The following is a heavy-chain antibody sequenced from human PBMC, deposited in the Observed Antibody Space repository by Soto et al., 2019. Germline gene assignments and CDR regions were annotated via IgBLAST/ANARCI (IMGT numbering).Heavy chain of an antibody. CDR2: ITTSSAYI. CDR3: VRSGTARLLRHSWFDT. Sequence: EVQLVESGGGLVQPGGSLRLSCAASGFTFNTYAMNWVRQAPGKGLEWVSSITTSSAYIYYADSVKGRITISRDNAKNSLFLQMNSLRAEDTAVYYCVRSGTARLLRHSWFDTWGQGTLVTVSS. CDR1: GFTFNTYA. J-gene: IGHJ5*02. D-gene: IGHD2-21*01. V-gene: IGHV3-21*01.